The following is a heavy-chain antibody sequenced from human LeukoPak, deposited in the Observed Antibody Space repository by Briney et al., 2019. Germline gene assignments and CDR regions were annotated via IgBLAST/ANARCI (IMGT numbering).Heavy chain of an antibody. CDR3: AKDGTERGYSGYVYDY. J-gene: IGHJ4*02. Sequence: GGSLRLSCAASGFTFSSYGMHWVRQAPGKGLEWVAFIRYDGSNKYYADSVKGRFTISRDNSKNTLYLQMNSLRAEDTAVYYCAKDGTERGYSGYVYDYWGQGTLVTVSS. V-gene: IGHV3-30*02. CDR2: IRYDGSNK. D-gene: IGHD5-12*01. CDR1: GFTFSSYG.